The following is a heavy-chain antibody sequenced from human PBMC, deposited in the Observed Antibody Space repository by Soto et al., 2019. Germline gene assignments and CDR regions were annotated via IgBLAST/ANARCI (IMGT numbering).Heavy chain of an antibody. J-gene: IGHJ5*02. Sequence: SETLSLTCTVSGDSVSTYYWNWIRQPPGRGLEWIGHVYYSGGTIYNPALASRVTISLDTSKNQFSLTLTSVTAADTAIYYCVRRDSSSTTGKTTLLDPWGQGSLDTVSS. D-gene: IGHD1-26*01. CDR1: GDSVSTYY. CDR3: VRRDSSSTTGKTTLLDP. V-gene: IGHV4-59*08. CDR2: VYYSGGT.